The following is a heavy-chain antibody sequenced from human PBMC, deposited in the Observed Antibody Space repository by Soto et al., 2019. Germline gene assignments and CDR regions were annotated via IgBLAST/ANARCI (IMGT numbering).Heavy chain of an antibody. J-gene: IGHJ4*02. Sequence: VQLVENGGGLIQAGGSLRLSCAVSGFTVSNNFMMWVRQAPGKGLEWVSLIYSGGSISYADSVKGRFTISRDGSMNMLYLQMNSLTAEDTAVYYCARDGNGQRGSPHWGQGTLVTVSS. CDR1: GFTVSNNF. D-gene: IGHD3-16*01. CDR2: IYSGGSI. V-gene: IGHV3-53*02. CDR3: ARDGNGQRGSPH.